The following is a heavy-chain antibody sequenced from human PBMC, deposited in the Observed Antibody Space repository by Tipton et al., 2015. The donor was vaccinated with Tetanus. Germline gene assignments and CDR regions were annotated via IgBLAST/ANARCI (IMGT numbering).Heavy chain of an antibody. Sequence: TLSLTCAVYGGSFSGYYWNWIRQPPGKGLEWIGEINYSGTTNYNPSLKSRVTMSVDTSKNQFSLQLSSMTAADTAVVFCARANNDFPKKGPFDSWGQGSLVIVSS. CDR1: GGSFSGYY. V-gene: IGHV4-34*01. CDR2: INYSGTT. CDR3: ARANNDFPKKGPFDS. D-gene: IGHD3-3*01. J-gene: IGHJ4*02.